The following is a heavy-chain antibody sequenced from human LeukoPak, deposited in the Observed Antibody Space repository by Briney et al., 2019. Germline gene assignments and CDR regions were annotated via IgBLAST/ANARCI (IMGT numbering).Heavy chain of an antibody. D-gene: IGHD2-15*01. J-gene: IGHJ3*02. CDR3: VKVYRSGCDSAYAFHI. V-gene: IGHV3-23*01. CDR2: ISGSSGST. CDR1: GFTFNSYA. Sequence: PGESLRLSCAASGFTFNSYAMTWVRQAPGKGLEWVSVISGSSGSTYYADSVRGRFTISRDNSKNTLNLQMNSLRAEDTAVYYCVKVYRSGCDSAYAFHIRGDERMVTVSS.